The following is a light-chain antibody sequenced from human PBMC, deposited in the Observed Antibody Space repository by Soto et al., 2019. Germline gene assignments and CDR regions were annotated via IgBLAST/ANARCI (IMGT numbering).Light chain of an antibody. CDR2: EVS. CDR1: SSDVGGYNY. J-gene: IGLJ1*01. V-gene: IGLV2-14*01. CDR3: SSYTSSSTL. Sequence: QSVLTQPASVSGSPGQSITISCTGTSSDVGGYNYVSWYQQHPGKAPKLMIYEVSNRPSGVSSRFSGSKSGNTASLTISGLQAEDEADYYCSSYTSSSTLFGTGTKGTVL.